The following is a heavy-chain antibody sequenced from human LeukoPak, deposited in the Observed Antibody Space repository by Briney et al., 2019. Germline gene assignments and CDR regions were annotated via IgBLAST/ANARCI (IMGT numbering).Heavy chain of an antibody. J-gene: IGHJ3*02. CDR1: GGSIDNFY. Sequence: SETLSLTCTVSGGSIDNFYWSWIRHSPGKGLEWIGYLYYTVITNYTPSLRRRVTISLDRSKNQFYLNLKSVTVADSAVYYCARERSSYGAFEIWGQGTMVTVSA. D-gene: IGHD5-18*01. CDR2: LYYTVIT. V-gene: IGHV4-59*12. CDR3: ARERSSYGAFEI.